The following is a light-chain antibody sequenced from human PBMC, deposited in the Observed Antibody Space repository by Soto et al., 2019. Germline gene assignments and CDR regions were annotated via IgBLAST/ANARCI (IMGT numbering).Light chain of an antibody. J-gene: IGLJ3*02. CDR3: CSFAGSNSGV. CDR1: SGDVGTYDL. CDR2: EAT. Sequence: QSALTQPASVSGSPGQSITISCTGTSGDVGTYDLVSWYQHHPGAAPKLMIYEATRRPSGISNRFAGSTSGNTASLTISGRQAEDEAAYYGCSFAGSNSGVFGGGTKLTVL. V-gene: IGLV2-23*01.